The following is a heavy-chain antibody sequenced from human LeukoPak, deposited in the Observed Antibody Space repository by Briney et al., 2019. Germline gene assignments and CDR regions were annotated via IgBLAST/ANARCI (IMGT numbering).Heavy chain of an antibody. CDR2: MNPNSGKT. V-gene: IGHV1-8*01. Sequence: ASVKVSCKASGYTFTSYDINWVRQATGQGLEWMGWMNPNSGKTGYAQKFQGRVTMTEDTSIDTAYLDLSSLRSEDTAVYYCATPRYSDNRGYYYDLTYWGQGTLVTVSS. CDR1: GYTFTSYD. J-gene: IGHJ4*02. D-gene: IGHD3-22*01. CDR3: ATPRYSDNRGYYYDLTY.